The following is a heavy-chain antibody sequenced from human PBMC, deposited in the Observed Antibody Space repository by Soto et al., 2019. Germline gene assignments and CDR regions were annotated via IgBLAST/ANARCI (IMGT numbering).Heavy chain of an antibody. CDR2: IESKTDGETT. V-gene: IGHV3-15*04. CDR3: ATRPPPYGEYLLDY. J-gene: IGHJ4*02. CDR1: GLTFTNAW. Sequence: AQLVESGGGLVRPGGSLRLSSAASGLTFTNAWMNWVRRAPGKGLQWVGSIESKTDGETTDYAAPVKGTFSISRDDSEITLYLEMNSLKTEDTAVYYCATRPPPYGEYLLDYWGQGTLVTVSS. D-gene: IGHD2-21*01.